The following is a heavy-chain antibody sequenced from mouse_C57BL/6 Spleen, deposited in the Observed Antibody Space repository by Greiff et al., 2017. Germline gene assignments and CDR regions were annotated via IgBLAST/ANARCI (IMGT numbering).Heavy chain of an antibody. CDR1: VYTFTGYW. J-gene: IGHJ2*01. Sequence: QVQLQQSGAELMKPGASVKLSCKATVYTFTGYWIEWVKQRPGHGLEWIGEILPGSGSTNYNEKFKGKATFTADTSSNTAYMQLSSLTTEDSAIYSWARGGAYGYYGFDYWGQGTTLTVSS. CDR2: ILPGSGST. D-gene: IGHD2-3*01. V-gene: IGHV1-9*01. CDR3: ARGGAYGYYGFDY.